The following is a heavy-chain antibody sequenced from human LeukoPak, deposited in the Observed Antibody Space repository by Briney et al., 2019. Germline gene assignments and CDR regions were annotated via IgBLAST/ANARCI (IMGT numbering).Heavy chain of an antibody. CDR3: AKGYSSVWYSHFDY. J-gene: IGHJ4*02. Sequence: GGSLRLSCAASGFPFSSYAMSWVRQAPGKGLQWVSAIIPSGGSTYYADSEKGRFTISRDNSKNTLYLQMNSLRAEDTAVYYCAKGYSSVWYSHFDYWGQGTLVTVSS. CDR2: IIPSGGST. CDR1: GFPFSSYA. D-gene: IGHD6-19*01. V-gene: IGHV3-23*01.